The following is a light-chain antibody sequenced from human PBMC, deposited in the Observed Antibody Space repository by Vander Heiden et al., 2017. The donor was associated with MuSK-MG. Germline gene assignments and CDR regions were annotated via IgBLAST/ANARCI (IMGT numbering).Light chain of an antibody. J-gene: IGKJ1*01. CDR2: GVS. CDR3: QQYGTSPWT. Sequence: EIVLTQSPGTLSLSPGERATLSCRASQSVSSSYLAWYQQKPGQSPRLLIYGVSSRATGIPDRFSGSGSGTHFTLTISRLEPEDFAVYYCQQYGTSPWTFGQGTKVXIK. CDR1: QSVSSSY. V-gene: IGKV3-20*01.